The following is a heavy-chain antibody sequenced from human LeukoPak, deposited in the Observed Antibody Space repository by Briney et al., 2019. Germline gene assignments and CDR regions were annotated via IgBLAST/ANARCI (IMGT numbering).Heavy chain of an antibody. CDR3: ASLYYDILPGYLVDY. Sequence: PGGSLRLSCAASGFPFSSYSMNWVRQAPGKGLEWVSYISSSSSTIYYADSVKGRFTISRDNAKNSLYLQMNSLRAEDTAVYYCASLYYDILPGYLVDYWGQGTLVTVSS. V-gene: IGHV3-48*04. J-gene: IGHJ4*02. CDR1: GFPFSSYS. CDR2: ISSSSSTI. D-gene: IGHD3-9*01.